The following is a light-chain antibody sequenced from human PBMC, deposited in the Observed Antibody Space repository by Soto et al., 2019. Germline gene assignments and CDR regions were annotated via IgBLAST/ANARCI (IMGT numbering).Light chain of an antibody. CDR2: GAS. CDR3: QQANSFPIT. Sequence: MTQSPSSVSSSLGDRVTITCRASQGISTWLAWYQQKAGKAPNLLIYGASNLHSGVPSRFSGSGSGTNFTLTISSLQPEDFATYYCQQANSFPITFGQGTRLEIK. V-gene: IGKV1-12*01. J-gene: IGKJ5*01. CDR1: QGISTW.